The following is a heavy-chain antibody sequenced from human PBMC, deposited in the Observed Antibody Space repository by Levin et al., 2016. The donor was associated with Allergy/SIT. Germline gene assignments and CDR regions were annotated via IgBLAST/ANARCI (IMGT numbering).Heavy chain of an antibody. CDR3: ARLDEQWLAGGY. V-gene: IGHV5-51*01. J-gene: IGHJ4*02. D-gene: IGHD6-19*01. CDR2: IYPGDSDT. Sequence: VRQMPGKGLEWMGIIYPGDSDTRYSPSFQGQVTISADKSISTAYLQWSSLKASDTAMYYCARLDEQWLAGGYWGQGTLVTVSS.